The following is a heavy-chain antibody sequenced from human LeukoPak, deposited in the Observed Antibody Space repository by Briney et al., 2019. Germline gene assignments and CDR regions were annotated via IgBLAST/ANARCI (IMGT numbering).Heavy chain of an antibody. V-gene: IGHV3-7*01. CDR1: GFTVSSNY. CDR3: ARELSYLNWFDP. CDR2: IKQDGSEK. J-gene: IGHJ5*02. D-gene: IGHD1-26*01. Sequence: PGGSLRLSCAASGFTVSSNYMSWVRQAPGKGLEWVANIKQDGSEKYYVDSVKGRFTISRDNAKNSLYLQMNSLRAEDTAVYYCARELSYLNWFDPWGQGTLVTVSS.